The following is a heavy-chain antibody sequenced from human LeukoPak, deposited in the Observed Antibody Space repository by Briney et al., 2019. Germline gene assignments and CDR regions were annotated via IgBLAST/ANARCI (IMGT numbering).Heavy chain of an antibody. D-gene: IGHD4-23*01. CDR2: IYYSGST. J-gene: IGHJ4*02. Sequence: SETLSLTCTVSGGSISSSSYYWGWIRQPPGKGLEWIGSIYYSGSTYYNPSLKSRVTISVDTSKNQFSLKLSSVTAADTAVYYCARRSATVVPRFDYWGQGTLVTVSS. CDR1: GGSISSSSYY. CDR3: ARRSATVVPRFDY. V-gene: IGHV4-39*01.